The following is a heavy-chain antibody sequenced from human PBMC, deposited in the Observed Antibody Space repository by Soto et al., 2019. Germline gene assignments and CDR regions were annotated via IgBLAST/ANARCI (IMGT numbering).Heavy chain of an antibody. D-gene: IGHD3-22*01. V-gene: IGHV1-3*01. Sequence: QVQLVQSGAEVKKPGASVKVYCKASGYTFTSYAMHWVRQAPEQRLEWMGWINAGNGNTKYSQKFQGRVTITRDTSASTAYMELTSLRSEDTAVYYCSRSSGYYYVDYWGQGTLFTVSS. CDR2: INAGNGNT. J-gene: IGHJ4*02. CDR1: GYTFTSYA. CDR3: SRSSGYYYVDY.